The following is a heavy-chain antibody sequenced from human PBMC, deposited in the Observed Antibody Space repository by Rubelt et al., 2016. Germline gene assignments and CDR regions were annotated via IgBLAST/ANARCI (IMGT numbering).Heavy chain of an antibody. CDR2: INHSGST. Sequence: QVQLQQWGAGLLKPSETLSLTCAVYGGSFSGYYWSWIRQPPGKGLEWIGEINHSGSTNYNPSLTLRFPISVVTSKNQFYRKLSSVTAADTAVYYCARGRGRAAAFGYWGQGTLVTVSS. V-gene: IGHV4-34*01. CDR1: GGSFSGYY. J-gene: IGHJ4*02. D-gene: IGHD6-13*01. CDR3: ARGRGRAAAFGY.